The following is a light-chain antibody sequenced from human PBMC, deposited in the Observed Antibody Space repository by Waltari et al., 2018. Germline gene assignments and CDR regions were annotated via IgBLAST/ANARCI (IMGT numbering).Light chain of an antibody. Sequence: DIQMTQSPSSLSASVGDRVTITCRASQSISSYLNWYQQKPGKAPKLLIYAASSLQSGVPSRFSGSGSGTYFTLTISSLQPEDFATYYCQQSYSTPPNFGPGTKVDIK. CDR3: QQSYSTPPN. CDR2: AAS. J-gene: IGKJ3*01. CDR1: QSISSY. V-gene: IGKV1-39*01.